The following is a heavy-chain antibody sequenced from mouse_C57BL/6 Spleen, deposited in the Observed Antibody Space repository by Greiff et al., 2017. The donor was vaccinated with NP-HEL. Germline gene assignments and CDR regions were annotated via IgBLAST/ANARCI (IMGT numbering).Heavy chain of an antibody. V-gene: IGHV5-6*01. CDR1: GFTFSSYG. Sequence: EVQLVESGGDLVKPGGSLKLSCAASGFTFSSYGMSWVRQTPDKRLEWVATISSGGSYTYYPDSVKGRFTISRDNAKNTLYLQMSSLKSEDTAMYYCARLCGSSFAYWGQGTLVTVSA. D-gene: IGHD1-1*01. CDR2: ISSGGSYT. CDR3: ARLCGSSFAY. J-gene: IGHJ3*01.